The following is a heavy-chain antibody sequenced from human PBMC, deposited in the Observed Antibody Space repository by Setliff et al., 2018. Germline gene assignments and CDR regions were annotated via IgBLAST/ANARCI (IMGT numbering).Heavy chain of an antibody. V-gene: IGHV3-43D*04. CDR2: ISWDGGTT. CDR3: AKAREAHNWNSYYFDT. D-gene: IGHD1-20*01. J-gene: IGHJ4*02. CDR1: GFSLDDYA. Sequence: PGGSLRLSCAASGFSLDDYAMHWVRQSPGKGLEWVSLISWDGGTTLYADSVKGRFTVSRDSSKNSLSLQMNSLRPDDGALYFCAKAREAHNWNSYYFDTWGQGTLVTVSS.